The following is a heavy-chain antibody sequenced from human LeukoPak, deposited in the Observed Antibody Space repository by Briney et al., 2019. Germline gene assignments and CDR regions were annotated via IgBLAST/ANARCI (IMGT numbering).Heavy chain of an antibody. CDR1: GGSISNYY. D-gene: IGHD1-26*01. CDR3: AKGRGCSGSPFDY. CDR2: IYYSGST. V-gene: IGHV4-59*01. Sequence: SETLSFTGTGSGGSISNYYWSWLRQPPGKGLEWFGYIYYSGSTNYNPSLKSRVTISVDTSKNQFSLKLSSVTAADTAVYYCAKGRGCSGSPFDYWGQGTLVIVSS. J-gene: IGHJ4*02.